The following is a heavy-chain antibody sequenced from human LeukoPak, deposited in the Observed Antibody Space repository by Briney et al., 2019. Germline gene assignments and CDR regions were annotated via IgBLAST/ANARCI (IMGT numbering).Heavy chain of an antibody. J-gene: IGHJ5*02. D-gene: IGHD4-11*01. CDR2: NIPIFGTA. Sequence: SVKVSCKASGGTFSSYAISWVRPAPGQGLEWMGGNIPIFGTANSAQKFQGRVTITADESTSTACMELRSLRSEDTAVYYCARGRSYSNYGRWFDPWGQGTLVTVSS. CDR3: ARGRSYSNYGRWFDP. CDR1: GGTFSSYA. V-gene: IGHV1-69*13.